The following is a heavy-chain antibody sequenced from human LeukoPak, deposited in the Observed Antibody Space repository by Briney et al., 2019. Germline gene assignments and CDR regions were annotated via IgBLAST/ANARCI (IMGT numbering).Heavy chain of an antibody. CDR1: GFTFSGHW. CDR2: IKADGSIT. V-gene: IGHV3-74*01. D-gene: IGHD3-10*01. J-gene: IGHJ4*01. CDR3: ARDVDFYASGSYSDY. Sequence: PGGSLRLSCTASGFTFSGHWMHWVRQAPGKGPVWVSRIKADGSITDYADFVKGRFTISRDNSKNTLYLQMNSLRAEDTAVYFCARDVDFYASGSYSDYWGQGTLATVSS.